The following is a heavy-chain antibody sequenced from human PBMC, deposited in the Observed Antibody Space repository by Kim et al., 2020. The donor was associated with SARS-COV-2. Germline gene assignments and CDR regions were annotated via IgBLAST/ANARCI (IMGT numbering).Heavy chain of an antibody. J-gene: IGHJ4*02. Sequence: SETLSLTCTVSGGSISSSSYYWGWLRQPPGKGLEWIGSIYYSGSTYYNPSLKSRVTISVDTSKNQFSLKLSPVTAADTAVYYCARDHSWFGELWTDYWGQGTLVTVSS. D-gene: IGHD3-10*01. V-gene: IGHV4-39*07. CDR3: ARDHSWFGELWTDY. CDR2: IYYSGST. CDR1: GGSISSSSYY.